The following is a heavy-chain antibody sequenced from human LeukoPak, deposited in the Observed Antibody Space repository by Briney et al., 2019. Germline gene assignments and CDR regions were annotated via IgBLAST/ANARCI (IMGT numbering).Heavy chain of an antibody. CDR2: INPNSVGT. V-gene: IGHV1-2*02. CDR1: GYTFTGYY. Sequence: ASVNVSCKASGYTFTGYYMHWVRQAPGQGRECMGWINPNSVGTNYAQKLQSTVTMPTDKSISTAYMALSRLRSDDTAVYYCARDDDYFDYWGQGTLVTASS. J-gene: IGHJ4*02. CDR3: ARDDDYFDY.